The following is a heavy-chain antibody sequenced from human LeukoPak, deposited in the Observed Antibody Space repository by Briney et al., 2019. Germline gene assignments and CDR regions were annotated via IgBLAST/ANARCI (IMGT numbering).Heavy chain of an antibody. D-gene: IGHD6-6*01. CDR2: TGNKANSYTT. CDR1: GFTFSDHY. V-gene: IGHV3-72*01. Sequence: GGSLRLSCAASGFTFSDHYMDWARQAPGQGLEWVGHTGNKANSYTTEYAASVKGRFTISRDDSKNSLYLQMNSLKTEDTAVYYCARGGYSSSSFYGMDVWGQGTTVTVSS. CDR3: ARGGYSSSSFYGMDV. J-gene: IGHJ6*02.